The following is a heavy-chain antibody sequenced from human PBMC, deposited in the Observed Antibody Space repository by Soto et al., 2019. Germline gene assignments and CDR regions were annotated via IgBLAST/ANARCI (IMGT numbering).Heavy chain of an antibody. CDR1: GYTFTSYG. CDR2: ISAYNGNT. J-gene: IGHJ4*02. Sequence: QVQLVQSGTEVKKPGASVKVSCKASGYTFTSYGISWGRQAPGQGLEWMGGISAYNGNTYYAQTLQGRVTMTTDTATPTAYMELRSLRSDDTAVYYCARYGATTAFDYWGQGTLVTVSS. D-gene: IGHD1-26*01. CDR3: ARYGATTAFDY. V-gene: IGHV1-18*01.